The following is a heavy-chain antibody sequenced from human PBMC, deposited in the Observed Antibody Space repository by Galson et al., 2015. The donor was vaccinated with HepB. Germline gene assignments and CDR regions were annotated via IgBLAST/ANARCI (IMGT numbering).Heavy chain of an antibody. CDR2: IYYSGST. Sequence: TLSLTCAVSGGSISSGGYSWSWIRQPPGKGLEWIGYIYYSGSTYYNPSLKSRVTISVDTSKNQFSLKLSSVTAADTAVYYCAREEKGIAAAGAIDYWGQGTLVTVSS. CDR1: GGSISSGGYS. CDR3: AREEKGIAAAGAIDY. J-gene: IGHJ4*02. V-gene: IGHV4-30-4*07. D-gene: IGHD6-13*01.